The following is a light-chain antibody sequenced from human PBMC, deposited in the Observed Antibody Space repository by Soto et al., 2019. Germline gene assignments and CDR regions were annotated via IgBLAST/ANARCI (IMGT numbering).Light chain of an antibody. J-gene: IGLJ2*01. CDR3: SSYTSSSTLSVV. V-gene: IGLV2-14*01. CDR2: DVS. Sequence: QAVVTQPASVSGSPGQSITISCTGTSSDVGGYNYVSWYQQHPGKAPKLMIYDVSNWPSGVSNRFSGSKSGNTASLTISGLQAEDEADYYCSSYTSSSTLSVVFGGGTKLTVL. CDR1: SSDVGGYNY.